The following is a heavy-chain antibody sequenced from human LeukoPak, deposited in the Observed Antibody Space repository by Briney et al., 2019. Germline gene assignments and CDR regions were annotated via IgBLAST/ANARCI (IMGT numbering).Heavy chain of an antibody. CDR2: INPNSGGT. D-gene: IGHD3-10*01. CDR1: GYTFTGYY. V-gene: IGHV1-2*02. CDR3: ARGLEGITMVRGEYYYCMDV. J-gene: IGHJ6*03. Sequence: ASVKVSCKASGYTFTGYYMHWVRQAPGQGLEWMGWINPNSGGTNYAQKFQGRVTMTRDTSISTAYMELSRPRSDDTAVYYCARGLEGITMVRGEYYYCMDVWGKGTSVTISS.